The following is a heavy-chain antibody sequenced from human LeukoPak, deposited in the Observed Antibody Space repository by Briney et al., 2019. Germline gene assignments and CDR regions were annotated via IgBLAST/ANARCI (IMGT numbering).Heavy chain of an antibody. J-gene: IGHJ6*02. V-gene: IGHV4-39*02. Sequence: PSETLSLICTVSGGSMSSSRYYWGWIRQPPGKGLEWIGSIYYSGSTYYNPSLKSRVTISVDTSKNHFSLKLSSVTAADTAVYYCASFMTTMTNYYYGMDVWGQGTTVTVSS. CDR3: ASFMTTMTNYYYGMDV. CDR2: IYYSGST. CDR1: GGSMSSSRYY. D-gene: IGHD5-24*01.